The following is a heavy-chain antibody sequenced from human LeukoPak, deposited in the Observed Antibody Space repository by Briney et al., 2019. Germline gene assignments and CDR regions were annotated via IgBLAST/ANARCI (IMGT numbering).Heavy chain of an antibody. J-gene: IGHJ3*02. CDR3: ARRSRNGLDAFDI. CDR1: AYTFTGYY. V-gene: IGHV1-2*02. CDR2: IDPNNGDT. Sequence: GASVKVSCKASAYTFTGYYLHWVRQAPGQGPEWMGWIDPNNGDTEYAQKFQGRGTMTRDRSISTAYMEVSRLTSDDTAVYYCARRSRNGLDAFDIWGQGTMVTVSS. D-gene: IGHD3/OR15-3a*01.